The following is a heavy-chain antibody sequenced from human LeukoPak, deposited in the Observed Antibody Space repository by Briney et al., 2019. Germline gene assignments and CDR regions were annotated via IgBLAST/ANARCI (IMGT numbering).Heavy chain of an antibody. V-gene: IGHV6-1*01. CDR2: TYYRSKWYK. CDR3: ARHSRDSGSCLDY. D-gene: IGHD1-26*01. Sequence: SQTLSLTCAISGDSVSRNSVAWNWIRQSPSRGLEWLGRTYYRSKWYKDYAVSVQSRITIDPDTSKNQFSLQLNSVTPEDTAVYYCARHSRDSGSCLDYWGQGTLVTVSS. J-gene: IGHJ4*02. CDR1: GDSVSRNSVA.